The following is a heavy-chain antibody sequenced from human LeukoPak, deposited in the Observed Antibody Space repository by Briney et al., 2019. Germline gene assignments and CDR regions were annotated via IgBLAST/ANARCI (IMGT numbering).Heavy chain of an antibody. CDR3: ARGVDYYDSSGTIDY. D-gene: IGHD3-22*01. Sequence: GGSLRLSCAASGFTVSSNYMSWVRQAPGEGLEWVSVIYSGGSTYYADSVKGRFTISRDNSKNTLYLQMNSLRAEDTAVYYCARGVDYYDSSGTIDYWGQGTLVTVSS. CDR1: GFTVSSNY. J-gene: IGHJ4*02. V-gene: IGHV3-53*01. CDR2: IYSGGST.